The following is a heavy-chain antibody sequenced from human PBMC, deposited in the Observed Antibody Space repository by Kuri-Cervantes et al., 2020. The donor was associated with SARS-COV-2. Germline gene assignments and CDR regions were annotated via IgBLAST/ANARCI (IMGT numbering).Heavy chain of an antibody. V-gene: IGHV1-8*02. CDR1: GYTFTSYD. J-gene: IGHJ1*01. CDR2: MNPNSGNT. D-gene: IGHD3-10*01. Sequence: ASVKVSCKASGYTFTSYDINWVRQATGQGLEWMGWMNPNSGNTGYAQKFQGRVTMTRDTSISTAYMELSRLRSDDTAVYYCARVPGTPGGIWFGGASSAVAEYFQHWGQGTLVTVSS. CDR3: ARVPGTPGGIWFGGASSAVAEYFQH.